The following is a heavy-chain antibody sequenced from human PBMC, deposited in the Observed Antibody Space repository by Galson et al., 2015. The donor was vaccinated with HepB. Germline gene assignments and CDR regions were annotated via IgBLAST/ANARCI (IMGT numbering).Heavy chain of an antibody. CDR3: ARDRLVGLGNLLLKARSWFDP. CDR1: GYTFTSYY. Sequence: SVKVSCKASGYTFTSYYMHWVRQAPGQGLEWMGIINPSGGSTSYAQKFQGRVTMTRDTSTSTVYMELSSLRSEDTAVYYCARDRLVGLGNLLLKARSWFDPWGQGTLVTVSS. J-gene: IGHJ5*02. V-gene: IGHV1-46*01. CDR2: INPSGGST. D-gene: IGHD2-21*01.